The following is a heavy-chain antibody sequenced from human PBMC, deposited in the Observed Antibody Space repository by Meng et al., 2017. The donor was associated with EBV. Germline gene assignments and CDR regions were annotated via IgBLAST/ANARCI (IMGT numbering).Heavy chain of an antibody. CDR1: VYASTSYI. CDR3: VRGPPVGVPGPGDY. V-gene: IGHV1-3*01. Sequence: CGAEVKNPGASVKGSCKASVYASTSYIFHWVRQAPGQRLEWMGWINVGVGYTKYSQKFQGRVTISSDTSATTGYMELSSLRSEDTAVYXCVRGPPVGVPGPGDYWGQGTLVTVSS. D-gene: IGHD2-21*01. CDR2: INVGVGYT. J-gene: IGHJ4*02.